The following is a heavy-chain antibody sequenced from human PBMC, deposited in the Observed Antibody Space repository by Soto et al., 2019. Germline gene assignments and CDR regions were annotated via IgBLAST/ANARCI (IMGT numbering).Heavy chain of an antibody. CDR1: GFTFSSYS. D-gene: IGHD3-9*01. V-gene: IGHV3-21*01. J-gene: IGHJ4*02. Sequence: GGSLRLSCAASGFTFSSYSMNWVRQAPGKGLEWVSSISSSSSYIYYADSVKGRFTISRDNAKNSLYLQMNSLRAEDTAVYYCASPPHREAAYDILTGYPNWGQGTLVTVSS. CDR3: ASPPHREAAYDILTGYPN. CDR2: ISSSSSYI.